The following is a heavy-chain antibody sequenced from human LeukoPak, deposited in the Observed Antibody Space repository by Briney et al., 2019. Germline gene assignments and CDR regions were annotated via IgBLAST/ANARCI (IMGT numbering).Heavy chain of an antibody. D-gene: IGHD3-3*01. CDR2: MNEDGSEK. Sequence: GGSLRLSCAASGFAFSNYWMSWVRQAPGKGLEWVANMNEDGSEKNYVDSVKGRFTISRDDSKNTQYLQMNSLRIEDSAMYYCATGSDYYYASWGRGTLVTVSS. V-gene: IGHV3-7*01. CDR1: GFAFSNYW. CDR3: ATGSDYYYAS. J-gene: IGHJ5*02.